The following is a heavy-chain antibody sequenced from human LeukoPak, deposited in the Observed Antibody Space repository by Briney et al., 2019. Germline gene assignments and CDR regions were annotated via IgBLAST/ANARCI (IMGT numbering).Heavy chain of an antibody. CDR1: GGTFSSYA. V-gene: IGHV1-69*13. J-gene: IGHJ4*02. CDR3: ASGDIVVVPAAAGIKG. D-gene: IGHD2-2*01. Sequence: SVKVSCKASGGTFSSYAISWVGQAPGQGLEWMGGIIPIFGTANYAQKFQGRVTITADESTSTAYMELSSLRSEDTAVYYCASGDIVVVPAAAGIKGWGQGTLVTVSS. CDR2: IIPIFGTA.